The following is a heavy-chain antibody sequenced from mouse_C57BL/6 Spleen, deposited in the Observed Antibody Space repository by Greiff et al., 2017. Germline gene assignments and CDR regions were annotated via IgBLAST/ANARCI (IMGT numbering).Heavy chain of an antibody. D-gene: IGHD2-1*01. J-gene: IGHJ3*01. CDR2: INPNNGGT. CDR3: ARWGNYPFAY. CDR1: GYTFTDYN. Sequence: EVQLQQSGPELVKPGASVKIPCKASGYTFTDYNMDWVKQSHGKSLEWIGDINPNNGGTIYNQKFKGKATLTVDKSSSTAYMELRSLTSEDTAVYDCARWGNYPFAYWGQGTLVTVSA. V-gene: IGHV1-18*01.